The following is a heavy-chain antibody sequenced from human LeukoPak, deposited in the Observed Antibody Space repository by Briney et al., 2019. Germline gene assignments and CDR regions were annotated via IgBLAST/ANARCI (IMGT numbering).Heavy chain of an antibody. J-gene: IGHJ5*02. CDR3: ARAKGPYSSSSDWFDP. Sequence: PGGSLRLSCAASGFTFSDYYMSWIRQAPGKGLEWVSYISSSGSTIHYADSVKGRFTISRDNAKNSLYLQMNSLRAEDTAVYYCARAKGPYSSSSDWFDPWGQGTLVTVSS. CDR1: GFTFSDYY. CDR2: ISSSGSTI. V-gene: IGHV3-11*04. D-gene: IGHD6-6*01.